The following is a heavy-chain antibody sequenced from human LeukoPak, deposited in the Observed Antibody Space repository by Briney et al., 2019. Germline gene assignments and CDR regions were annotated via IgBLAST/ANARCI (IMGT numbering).Heavy chain of an antibody. CDR2: SIPIFGTA. D-gene: IGHD1-14*01. Sequence: SVKVSCKASGYTFTSYGISWVRQAPGQGLEWMGGSIPIFGTANYAQKFQGRVTITADESTSTAYMELSSLRSEDTAVYYCAKINRRYPFYYYGMDVWGQGTTVTVSS. CDR3: AKINRRYPFYYYGMDV. V-gene: IGHV1-69*13. CDR1: GYTFTSYG. J-gene: IGHJ6*02.